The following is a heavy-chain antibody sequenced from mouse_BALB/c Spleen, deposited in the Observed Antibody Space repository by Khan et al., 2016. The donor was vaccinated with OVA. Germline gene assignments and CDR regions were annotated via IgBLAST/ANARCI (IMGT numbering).Heavy chain of an antibody. J-gene: IGHJ1*01. D-gene: IGHD6-2*01. V-gene: IGHV9-1*02. CDR1: GYTFTNYG. CDR2: INTYTGEP. Sequence: IXLVQSGPELKKPGETVKISCKASGYTFTNYGMNWVKQAPGKGLKWMGWINTYTGEPTYADDFKGRFVFSLETSASTAYLQISNLKNEDMTTYFCARISSYWYSDVWGAGTTVTVSS. CDR3: ARISSYWYSDV.